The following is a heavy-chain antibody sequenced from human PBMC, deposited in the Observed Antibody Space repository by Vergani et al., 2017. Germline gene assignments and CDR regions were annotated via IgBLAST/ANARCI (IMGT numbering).Heavy chain of an antibody. Sequence: QVQLVQSGAEVKKPGSSVKVSCKASGDSFTNCVMSWVRQTPGQGLEWMGGIMPMFGTPNYAQKFLGRVTITADKSTSTAYMELSSLRSEDTAVYYCAREPDRVATIRYYYYGMDVWGQGTTVTVSS. CDR2: IMPMFGTP. D-gene: IGHD5-12*01. V-gene: IGHV1-69*14. CDR3: AREPDRVATIRYYYYGMDV. CDR1: GDSFTNCV. J-gene: IGHJ6*02.